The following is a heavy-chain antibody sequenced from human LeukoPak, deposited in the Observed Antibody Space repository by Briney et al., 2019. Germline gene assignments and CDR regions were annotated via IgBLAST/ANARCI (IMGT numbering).Heavy chain of an antibody. Sequence: SETLSLTCTVSGGSISSGSYYWSWIRQPPGKGLEWIGEINHSGSTNYNPSLKSRVTISVDTSKNQFSLKLSSVTAADTAVYYCARDRTIGDCSSTSCYSWFDPWGQGTLVTVSS. V-gene: IGHV4-39*07. D-gene: IGHD2-2*01. CDR2: INHSGST. CDR1: GGSISSGSYY. J-gene: IGHJ5*02. CDR3: ARDRTIGDCSSTSCYSWFDP.